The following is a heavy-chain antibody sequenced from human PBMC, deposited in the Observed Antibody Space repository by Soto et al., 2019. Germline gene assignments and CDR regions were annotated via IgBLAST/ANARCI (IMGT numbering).Heavy chain of an antibody. J-gene: IGHJ5*02. Sequence: ASVKVSCKASGYTFTSYAMHWVLQAPGQRLEWMGWINAGNGNTKYSQKFQGRVTITRDTSASTAYMELSSLRSEDTAVYYCAKGYDFTYNWFDPWGQGTLVTVSS. CDR3: AKGYDFTYNWFDP. CDR2: INAGNGNT. D-gene: IGHD3-3*01. CDR1: GYTFTSYA. V-gene: IGHV1-3*01.